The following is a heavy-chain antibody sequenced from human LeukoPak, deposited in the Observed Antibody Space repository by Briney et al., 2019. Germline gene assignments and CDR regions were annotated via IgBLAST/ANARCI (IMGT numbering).Heavy chain of an antibody. J-gene: IGHJ5*02. V-gene: IGHV4-34*01. Sequence: EPSETLSLTCAVYGGSFRGYYWSGIRQPPGKGLEWIGEINHSGSTNYNPSLKGRVTISVDTSKNQFSLKLSSVTAADTAVYYCASLGVVITNWFDPWGQGTLVTVSS. D-gene: IGHD3-3*01. CDR2: INHSGST. CDR1: GGSFRGYY. CDR3: ASLGVVITNWFDP.